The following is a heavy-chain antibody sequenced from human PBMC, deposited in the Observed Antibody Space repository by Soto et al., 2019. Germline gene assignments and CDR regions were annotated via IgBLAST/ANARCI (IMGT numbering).Heavy chain of an antibody. CDR3: ARDSESLRAYCGGDCSVYYYYGMDV. Sequence: SETLSLTCTVSGGSISSSSYYWGWIRQPPGTGLEWIGSIYYSGNTYYNPSLKSRLTISVDTSKNQFSLNLSSVTAADTAVYYCARDSESLRAYCGGDCSVYYYYGMDVWGQGTTVTVSS. D-gene: IGHD2-21*02. CDR2: IYYSGNT. J-gene: IGHJ6*02. CDR1: GGSISSSSYY. V-gene: IGHV4-39*07.